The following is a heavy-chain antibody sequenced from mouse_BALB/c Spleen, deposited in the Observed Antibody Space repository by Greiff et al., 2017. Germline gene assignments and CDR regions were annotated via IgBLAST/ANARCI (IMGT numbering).Heavy chain of an antibody. CDR3: NAGDYYGSSYGYAMDY. V-gene: IGHV14-4*02. CDR1: GFNIKDYY. CDR2: IDPENGDT. D-gene: IGHD1-1*01. Sequence: EVKLMESGAELVRSGASVKLSCTASGFNIKDYYMHWVKQRPEQGLEWIGWIDPENGDTEYAPKFQGKATMTADTSSNTAYLQLSSLTSEDTAVYYCNAGDYYGSSYGYAMDYWGQGTSVTVSS. J-gene: IGHJ4*01.